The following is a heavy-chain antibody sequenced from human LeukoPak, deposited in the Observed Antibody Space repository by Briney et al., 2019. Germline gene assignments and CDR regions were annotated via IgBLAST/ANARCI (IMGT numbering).Heavy chain of an antibody. CDR2: ISGSGGST. Sequence: GGSLRLSCAASGFTFSSYAMSWVRQAPGKGLEWVSAISGSGGSTYYAASVKGRFTISRDNSKNTLYLQMNSLRAEDTAVYYCAKSAEGDSSGYYYPFDYRGQGTLVTVSS. V-gene: IGHV3-23*01. CDR3: AKSAEGDSSGYYYPFDY. CDR1: GFTFSSYA. J-gene: IGHJ4*02. D-gene: IGHD3-22*01.